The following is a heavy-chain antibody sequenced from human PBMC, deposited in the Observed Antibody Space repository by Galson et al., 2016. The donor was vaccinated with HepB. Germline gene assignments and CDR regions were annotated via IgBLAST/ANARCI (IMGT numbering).Heavy chain of an antibody. J-gene: IGHJ6*04. CDR3: ARGALQYFDWLYYYGMDV. D-gene: IGHD3-9*01. Sequence: SLRLSCAASGFTFSNYDMHWVRQATGKGLEWVSGIGTAGDTYYPGSVKGRFTISRETAKNSLYLQMNSLRAGDTAVYYCARGALQYFDWLYYYGMDVWGKGTTVTVSS. CDR2: IGTAGDT. V-gene: IGHV3-13*01. CDR1: GFTFSNYD.